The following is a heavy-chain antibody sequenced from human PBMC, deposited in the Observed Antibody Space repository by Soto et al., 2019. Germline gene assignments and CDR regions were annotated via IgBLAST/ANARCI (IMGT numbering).Heavy chain of an antibody. CDR2: IWYDGSNK. Sequence: GGSLRLSCAASGFTFSSYGMHWVRQAPGKGLEWVAVIWYDGSNKYYADSVKGRFTISRDNSKNTLYLQMNSLRAEDTAVYYCARDLSVAPFDYWGQGTLVTVSS. J-gene: IGHJ4*02. D-gene: IGHD2-15*01. CDR1: GFTFSSYG. CDR3: ARDLSVAPFDY. V-gene: IGHV3-33*01.